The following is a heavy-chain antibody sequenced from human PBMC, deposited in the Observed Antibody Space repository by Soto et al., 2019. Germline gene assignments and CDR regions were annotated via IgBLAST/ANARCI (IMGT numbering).Heavy chain of an antibody. CDR1: GFSPTTYA. Sequence: QVHLVQSGAEVKRPGASVKISCKASGFSPTTYAFSWVRRAPGKGLEWMGLISADTGEPRYAQKFQGRVAMTTDTSTRTAYMELRGLTSDDTAVYYCGVSAGLDFWGQGTRVTVSS. D-gene: IGHD6-13*01. V-gene: IGHV1-18*01. CDR2: ISADTGEP. J-gene: IGHJ4*02. CDR3: GVSAGLDF.